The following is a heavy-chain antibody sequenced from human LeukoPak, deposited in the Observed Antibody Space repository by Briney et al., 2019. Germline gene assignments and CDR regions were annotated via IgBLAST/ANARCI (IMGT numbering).Heavy chain of an antibody. CDR3: AKRTGRDTREY. V-gene: IGHV3-23*01. CDR2: ISGSGGNT. J-gene: IGHJ4*02. Sequence: GGSLRLSCAASGFTVSSNYINWVRQAPGKGLEWVSAISGSGGNTYFADSVKGRFTISRDNSKNTLYLQMNSLRAEDTAVYYCAKRTGRDTREYWGQGTLVTVSS. CDR1: GFTVSSNY. D-gene: IGHD5-18*01.